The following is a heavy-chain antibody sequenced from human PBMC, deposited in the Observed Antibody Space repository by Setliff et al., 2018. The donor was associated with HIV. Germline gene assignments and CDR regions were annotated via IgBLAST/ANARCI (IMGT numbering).Heavy chain of an antibody. CDR2: IYHSGIT. CDR1: GGSISSGGYY. J-gene: IGHJ5*02. D-gene: IGHD3-10*01. V-gene: IGHV4-31*03. CDR3: ARVVAYGSGSYYNPMGDWFDP. Sequence: SETLSLTCTVSGGSISSGGYYWSWIRQHPGKGLEWIGYIYHSGITYYNPSLKSRVTISLDTSKNQFSLKLSSVTAADTAVYYCARVVAYGSGSYYNPMGDWFDPWGQGTLVTVSS.